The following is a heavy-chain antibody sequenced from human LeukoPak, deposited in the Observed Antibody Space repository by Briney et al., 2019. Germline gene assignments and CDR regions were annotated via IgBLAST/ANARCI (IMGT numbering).Heavy chain of an antibody. V-gene: IGHV4-59*08. CDR1: GGSISSYY. CDR2: IYYSGST. J-gene: IGHJ4*02. D-gene: IGHD3-22*01. CDR3: ARHGYYYDSSGLYYFDY. Sequence: SETLSLTCTVSGGSISSYYWSWIRQPPGKGLEWIGYIYYSGSTNHNPSLKSRVTISVDTSKNQFSLKLSSVTAADTAVYYCARHGYYYDSSGLYYFDYWGQGTLVTVSS.